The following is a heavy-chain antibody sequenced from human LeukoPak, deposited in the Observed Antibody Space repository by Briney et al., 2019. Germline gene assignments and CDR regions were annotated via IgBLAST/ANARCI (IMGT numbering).Heavy chain of an antibody. Sequence: SETLSLTCAVYGGSFSGYYWSWIRQPPGKGLEWIGEINHSGSTNYNPSLKSRVTISVDTSKNQFSLKLSSVTAADMAVYYCASTSCYDEGATAANWFDPWGQGTLVTVSS. D-gene: IGHD2-2*01. CDR2: INHSGST. V-gene: IGHV4-34*01. CDR3: ASTSCYDEGATAANWFDP. J-gene: IGHJ5*02. CDR1: GGSFSGYY.